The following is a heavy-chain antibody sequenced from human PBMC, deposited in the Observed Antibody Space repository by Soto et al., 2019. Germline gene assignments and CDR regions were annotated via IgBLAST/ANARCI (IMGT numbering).Heavy chain of an antibody. Sequence: EVQLLESGGGLVKPGGSLRLSCAASGFTFSGDAMNWVRQSPGKGLEWVSSISTTSTYIYYADSVKGRFTISRDNANNSLHLQMNDLRAEDTAVYYCARDYVMDVWGQGTTVTVSS. V-gene: IGHV3-21*01. CDR1: GFTFSGDA. J-gene: IGHJ6*02. D-gene: IGHD3-10*02. CDR2: ISTTSTYI. CDR3: ARDYVMDV.